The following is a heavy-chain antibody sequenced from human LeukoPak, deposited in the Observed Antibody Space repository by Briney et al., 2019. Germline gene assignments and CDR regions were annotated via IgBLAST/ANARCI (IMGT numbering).Heavy chain of an antibody. CDR2: IYYSGST. Sequence: SETLSLTCTVSGGSISSYYWSWIRQPPGKGLEWIGYIYYSGSTNYNPSLKSRVTISVDTSKNQFSLKLSSVTAADTAVYYCARDRKRRMSSSWYSGEYYYYYMDVWGKGTTVTISS. CDR1: GGSISSYY. J-gene: IGHJ6*03. V-gene: IGHV4-59*01. CDR3: ARDRKRRMSSSWYSGEYYYYYMDV. D-gene: IGHD6-13*01.